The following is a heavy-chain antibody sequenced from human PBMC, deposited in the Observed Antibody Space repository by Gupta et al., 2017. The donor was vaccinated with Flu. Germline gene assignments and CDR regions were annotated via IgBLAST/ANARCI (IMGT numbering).Heavy chain of an antibody. Sequence: QVQLVQSGAAVRKPGASVKISCETSGFTFAWYAVHWVRQAPGQRPEWMGWIHGGDGRTEYSQKVQGRFIITRDTSASTAHMELSRLTAEDTAVYYCSRNRGTGDLDHWGQGTLGTVSS. J-gene: IGHJ4*01. CDR1: GFTFAWYA. D-gene: IGHD7-27*01. CDR2: IHGGDGRT. CDR3: SRNRGTGDLDH. V-gene: IGHV1-3*01.